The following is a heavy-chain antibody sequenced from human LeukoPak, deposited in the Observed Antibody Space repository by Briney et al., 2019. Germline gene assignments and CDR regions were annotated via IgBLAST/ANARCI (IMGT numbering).Heavy chain of an antibody. CDR1: GGSFSGYY. J-gene: IGHJ6*02. D-gene: IGHD6-13*01. V-gene: IGHV4-34*01. CDR2: INHSGST. Sequence: SETLSLTCAVYGGSFSGYYWSWLRQPPGKGLEWLGEINHSGSTNYNLSLKSRVTISVDTSKNQFSLKLSSVTAADTAVYYCARGGPAGTGYYGMDVWGQGTTVTVSS. CDR3: ARGGPAGTGYYGMDV.